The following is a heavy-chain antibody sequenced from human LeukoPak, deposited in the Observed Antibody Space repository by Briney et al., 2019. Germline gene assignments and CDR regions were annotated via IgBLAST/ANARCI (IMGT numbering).Heavy chain of an antibody. D-gene: IGHD6-19*01. CDR1: GGSISSYY. CDR2: IYYSGST. V-gene: IGHV4-39*01. J-gene: IGHJ4*02. CDR3: ARHPSTGWPYYFDS. Sequence: SETLSLTCTVSGGSISSYYWGWIRQTPGKGLEWIGSIYYSGSTYYNPSLNSRVTISIDTSRNHFSLKLSSVTAADTAVYYCARHPSTGWPYYFDSWGQGTLVTVSS.